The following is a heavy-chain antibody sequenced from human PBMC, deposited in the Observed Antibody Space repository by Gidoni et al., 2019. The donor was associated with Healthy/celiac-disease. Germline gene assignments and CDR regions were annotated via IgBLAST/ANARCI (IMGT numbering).Heavy chain of an antibody. Sequence: EVQLVQSGSEVKKPGESLRISCKGSGYSFTSYWISWVRQMPGKGLEWMGRIDPSHSYTNYSPSFQGHVTISADKSISTAYLQWSSLKASDTAMYYCARRRGNDYATHSALDIGGQGTMVTVSS. D-gene: IGHD4-17*01. CDR1: GYSFTSYW. J-gene: IGHJ3*02. CDR3: ARRRGNDYATHSALDI. CDR2: IDPSHSYT. V-gene: IGHV5-10-1*03.